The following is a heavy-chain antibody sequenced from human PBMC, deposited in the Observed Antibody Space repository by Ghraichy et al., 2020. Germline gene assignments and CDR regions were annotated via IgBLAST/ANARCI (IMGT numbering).Heavy chain of an antibody. Sequence: GGSLRLSCAASGFTFSSYEMNCVRRAPGKGLEWVSYISSSGDIIYYADSVKGRFTISRDKAKRSLYLQMNSLRAEDTAVYYCARGAQGSGSSGGDYWGQGTLVIVS. D-gene: IGHD3-10*01. CDR3: ARGAQGSGSSGGDY. J-gene: IGHJ4*02. CDR1: GFTFSSYE. CDR2: ISSSGDII. V-gene: IGHV3-48*03.